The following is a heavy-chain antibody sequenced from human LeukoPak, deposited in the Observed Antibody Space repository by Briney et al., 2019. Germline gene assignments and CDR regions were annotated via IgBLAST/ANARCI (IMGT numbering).Heavy chain of an antibody. CDR2: IYYSGST. J-gene: IGHJ4*02. Sequence: PSETLSLTCTVSGGSISSGGYYWSWIRQHPGKGLEWIGYIYYSGSTYYNPSLKSRVTISVDTSKNQFSLKLSSVTAADTAVYYCARKRAPPYNWNAEDNFDYWGQGTLVTVSS. CDR3: ARKRAPPYNWNAEDNFDY. D-gene: IGHD1-20*01. CDR1: GGSISSGGYY. V-gene: IGHV4-31*03.